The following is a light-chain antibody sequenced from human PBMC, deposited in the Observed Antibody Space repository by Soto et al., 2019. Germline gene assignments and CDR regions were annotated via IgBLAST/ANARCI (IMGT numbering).Light chain of an antibody. CDR1: SSDIGIYNY. J-gene: IGLJ3*02. CDR2: EVS. V-gene: IGLV2-14*01. CDR3: SSYSTSITVRL. Sequence: QSVLTQPASVSGSPGQSITISCTGTSSDIGIYNYVSWYQQHPGKAPKLMIFEVSNRPSGVSNRFSGSKSGNTASLTISGLQADDEADYYCSSYSTSITVRLFGGGTQLTVL.